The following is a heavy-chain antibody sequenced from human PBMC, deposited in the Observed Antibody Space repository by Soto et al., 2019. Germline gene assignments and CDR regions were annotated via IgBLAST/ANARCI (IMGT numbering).Heavy chain of an antibody. CDR3: ARASGLNYGSGSYLDY. Sequence: QVQLQESGPGLVKPSGTLSLTCAVSCGSISSSNWWSWVRQPPGKGLEWIGEIYHSGSTNYNPSLKGRVTRSVDKSKNQFSLKLSSVTAADTAVYYCARASGLNYGSGSYLDYWGQGTLVTVSS. J-gene: IGHJ4*02. V-gene: IGHV4-4*02. D-gene: IGHD3-10*01. CDR2: IYHSGST. CDR1: CGSISSSNW.